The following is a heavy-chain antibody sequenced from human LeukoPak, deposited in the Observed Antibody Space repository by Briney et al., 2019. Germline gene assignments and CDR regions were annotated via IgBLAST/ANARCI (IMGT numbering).Heavy chain of an antibody. CDR3: TRLPLVTTPATEEY. J-gene: IGHJ4*02. CDR1: GFTFSGSA. CDR2: IRSKANSYAT. V-gene: IGHV3-73*01. Sequence: GGSLRLSCAASGFTFSGSAMHWVRQASGKGLEWVGRIRSKANSYATVYAASVKGRFTISRDDSKNTAYLQMNGLKTEDTAVYYCTRLPLVTTPATEEYWGQGTLVTVSS. D-gene: IGHD4-11*01.